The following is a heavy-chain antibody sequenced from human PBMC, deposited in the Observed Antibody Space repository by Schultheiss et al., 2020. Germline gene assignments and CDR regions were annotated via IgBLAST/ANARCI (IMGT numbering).Heavy chain of an antibody. CDR3: ASPLGTGYYYYYYGMDV. Sequence: AVKGSCKASGGTFSSYAISWVRQAPGQGLEWMGGIIPIFGTANYAQKFQGRVTITADESTSTAYMELSSLRSEDKAVYYCASPLGTGYYYYYYGMDVWGQGTTVTVSS. D-gene: IGHD2-8*02. V-gene: IGHV1-69*13. CDR2: IIPIFGTA. CDR1: GGTFSSYA. J-gene: IGHJ6*02.